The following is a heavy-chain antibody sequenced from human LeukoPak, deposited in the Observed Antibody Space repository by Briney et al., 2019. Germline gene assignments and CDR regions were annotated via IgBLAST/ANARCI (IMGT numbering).Heavy chain of an antibody. CDR3: ARARGYSSGWLDY. J-gene: IGHJ4*02. D-gene: IGHD6-19*01. CDR1: GFTFSSYW. Sequence: GGSLRLSCAASGFTFSSYWMHWVRQAPGKGLVWVSRINTDGSSTSYADSVKGRFTISRDNAKNTLYLQMNSLRAEDTAVYYCARARGYSSGWLDYWGQGTLVTVSS. V-gene: IGHV3-74*01. CDR2: INTDGSST.